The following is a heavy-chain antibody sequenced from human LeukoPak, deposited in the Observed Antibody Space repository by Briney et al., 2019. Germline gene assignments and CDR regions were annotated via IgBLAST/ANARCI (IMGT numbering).Heavy chain of an antibody. J-gene: IGHJ4*02. D-gene: IGHD5-12*01. CDR3: AGGGQPPG. CDR1: GYTFTGSY. V-gene: IGHV1-2*06. Sequence: VSCKASGYTFTGSYIHWVRHAPGQGLEWMGQLRTTSRATSYAQEIQRRVTMTRDTSITTAYMELSSLTPDDTAVYYCAGGGQPPGWGEGTLVTVSS. CDR2: LRTTSRAT.